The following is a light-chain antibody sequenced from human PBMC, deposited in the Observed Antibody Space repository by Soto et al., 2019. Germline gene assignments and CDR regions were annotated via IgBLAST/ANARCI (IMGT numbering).Light chain of an antibody. J-gene: IGKJ1*01. CDR3: QQYGSSPWT. CDR2: GAA. CDR1: QSVFSSL. Sequence: DILMTQSPATLSVSPGERATLSCRASQSVFSSLAWYQQKPGQAPRLLIYGAATRATGIPARFSGSGSGTDFTLTISRLEPEDFAVYYCQQYGSSPWTFGQGTKVDIK. V-gene: IGKV3-20*01.